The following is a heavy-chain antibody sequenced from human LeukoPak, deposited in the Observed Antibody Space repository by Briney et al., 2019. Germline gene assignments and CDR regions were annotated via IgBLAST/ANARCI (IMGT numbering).Heavy chain of an antibody. CDR1: GFTFDVYA. CDR3: AKDIGPAGYHFDY. D-gene: IGHD5-18*01. Sequence: GGSLRLSCAASGFTFDVYAMHWVRHAPGKGLEWVSGITWNSDKIAYVDSVQGRLTISRDNAKNSLYLQMNSLRAEDTALYYCAKDIGPAGYHFDYWGQGTLVTVSS. J-gene: IGHJ4*02. V-gene: IGHV3-9*01. CDR2: ITWNSDKI.